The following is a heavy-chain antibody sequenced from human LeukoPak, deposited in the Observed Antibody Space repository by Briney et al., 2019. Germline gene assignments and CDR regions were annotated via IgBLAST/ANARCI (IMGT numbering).Heavy chain of an antibody. D-gene: IGHD5-18*01. CDR1: GFTFSSYA. J-gene: IGHJ4*02. Sequence: GGSLRLSCTVSGFTFSSYAMTWVRQAPGKGLEWLSAISESDGSTYYADSVKGRFTVSRDNSKNTLYLQMNSLGADDTAVYFCAKDISQGYTFGSIEEDYWGQGTLVTVSS. CDR3: AKDISQGYTFGSIEEDY. CDR2: ISESDGST. V-gene: IGHV3-23*01.